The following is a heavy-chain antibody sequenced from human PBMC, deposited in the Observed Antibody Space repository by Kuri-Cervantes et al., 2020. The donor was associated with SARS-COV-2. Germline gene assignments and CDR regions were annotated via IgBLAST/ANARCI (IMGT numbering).Heavy chain of an antibody. CDR1: GYTLTELS. V-gene: IGHV1-2*02. Sequence: ASVKVSCKVSGYTLTELSMHWVRQAPGKGLEWMGWINPNSGGTNYAQKFQGRVTMTRDTSISTAYMELSRLRSDDTAVYYCAGGNYYEPPSYWGQGTLVTVSS. CDR2: INPNSGGT. J-gene: IGHJ4*02. CDR3: AGGNYYEPPSY. D-gene: IGHD4-11*01.